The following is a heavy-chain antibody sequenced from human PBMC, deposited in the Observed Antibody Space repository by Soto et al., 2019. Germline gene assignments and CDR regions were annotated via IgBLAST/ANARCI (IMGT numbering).Heavy chain of an antibody. V-gene: IGHV1-3*01. Sequence: ASVKVSCKASGYTFTTYAMHWVRQAPGQRLEWMGWINAVNGDTKYSQKFQGRVTIAGDTSASTAYMELSSLRSDDTAIYYCTREGSAPYYYYGMDAWGQGTTVTVSS. CDR1: GYTFTTYA. J-gene: IGHJ6*02. CDR3: TREGSAPYYYYGMDA. D-gene: IGHD3-10*01. CDR2: INAVNGDT.